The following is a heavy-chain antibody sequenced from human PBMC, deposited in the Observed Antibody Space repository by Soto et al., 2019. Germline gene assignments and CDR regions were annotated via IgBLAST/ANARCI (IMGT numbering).Heavy chain of an antibody. CDR2: ISGSGGST. V-gene: IGHV3-23*01. CDR1: GFTFSSYA. J-gene: IGHJ4*02. CDR3: AKAPSYYYRGYYFDY. D-gene: IGHD3-22*01. Sequence: GGSLRLSCAASGFTFSSYAMSWVRQAPGKGLEWVSAISGSGGSTYYADSVKGRFTISRDNSKNTLYLQMNSLRAEDTAVYYCAKAPSYYYRGYYFDYWGQGTLVTSPQ.